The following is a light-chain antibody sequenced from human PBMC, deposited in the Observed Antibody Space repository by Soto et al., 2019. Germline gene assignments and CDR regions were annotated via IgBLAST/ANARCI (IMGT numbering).Light chain of an antibody. CDR1: SSDVGGYNY. J-gene: IGLJ3*02. V-gene: IGLV2-14*01. CDR3: SSYTSSTTPWV. CDR2: EVS. Sequence: QSVLTQPASVSGSPGQSITMSCTGTSSDVGGYNYVSWYQQHPGKAPKLMIYEVSNRPSGVSNRFSGSKSGNTASLTISGLQAEDEGFYYCSSYTSSTTPWVFGGGTKVTVL.